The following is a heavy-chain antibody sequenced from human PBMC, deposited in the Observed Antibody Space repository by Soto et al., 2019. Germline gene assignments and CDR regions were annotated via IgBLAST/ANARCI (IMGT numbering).Heavy chain of an antibody. CDR1: GFSLSTSGVG. D-gene: IGHD2-15*01. V-gene: IGHV2-5*02. Sequence: QITLKESGPTLVKPTQTLTLTCTFSGFSLSTSGVGVGWIRQPPGKALEWLALIYWDDNKHYSPSLKSRLTITKDTSKNQVVLTMTNMDPVDTATYYCAHSQGSDGGRRRHFDTWGQGTLVTVSS. J-gene: IGHJ4*02. CDR2: IYWDDNK. CDR3: AHSQGSDGGRRRHFDT.